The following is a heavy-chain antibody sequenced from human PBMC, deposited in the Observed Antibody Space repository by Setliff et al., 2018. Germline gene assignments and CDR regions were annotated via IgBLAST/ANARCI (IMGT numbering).Heavy chain of an antibody. CDR2: TIPNFGTT. V-gene: IGHV1-69*05. CDR3: AREGVDTRSSTDYRYYMDL. D-gene: IGHD5-18*01. CDR1: GGTFSSYG. Sequence: SVKVSCKASGGTFSSYGISWVRQAPGQGLEWLGGTIPNFGTTNYAQEFQGRVTIITDESTSTAYMELSGLRFEDTAVYYCAREGVDTRSSTDYRYYMDLWGKGTTVTVSS. J-gene: IGHJ6*03.